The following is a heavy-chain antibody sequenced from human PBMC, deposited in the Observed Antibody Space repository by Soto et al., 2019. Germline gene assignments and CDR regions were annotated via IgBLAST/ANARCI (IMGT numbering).Heavy chain of an antibody. J-gene: IGHJ4*02. D-gene: IGHD1-7*01. V-gene: IGHV3-30-3*01. CDR3: ARATGNWNYDY. Sequence: GGSLRLSCAASGFTFSSYAMHWVRQAPGKGLEWVALISFDGGNKYYADSVKGRFTISRDNSKNTLYLQMNSLRGEDTAVYYCARATGNWNYDYWGQGTLVTVSS. CDR1: GFTFSSYA. CDR2: ISFDGGNK.